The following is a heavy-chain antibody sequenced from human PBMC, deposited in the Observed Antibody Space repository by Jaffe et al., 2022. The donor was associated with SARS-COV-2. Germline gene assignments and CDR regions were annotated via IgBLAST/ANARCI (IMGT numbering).Heavy chain of an antibody. Sequence: QVQLVESGGGVVQPGRSLRLSCAASGFTFSSYAMHWVRQAPGKGLEWVAVISYDGSNKYYADSVKGRFTISRDNSKNTLYLQMNSLRAEDTAVYYCARDWDYDAGYFDYWGQGTLVTVSS. D-gene: IGHD3-22*01. CDR2: ISYDGSNK. J-gene: IGHJ4*02. V-gene: IGHV3-30*04. CDR3: ARDWDYDAGYFDY. CDR1: GFTFSSYA.